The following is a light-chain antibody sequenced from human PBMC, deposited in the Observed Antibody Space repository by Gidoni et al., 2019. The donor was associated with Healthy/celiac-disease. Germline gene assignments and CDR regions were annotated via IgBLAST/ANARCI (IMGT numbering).Light chain of an antibody. J-gene: IGLJ2*01. CDR3: QAWDSSTAV. V-gene: IGLV3-1*01. Sequence: SYELTQPPPVSVSPGQTASITCSGDKLGDKYACWYQQRPGPSPVLVIYQDSKRPSGIPERFSGSNSGNTATLTISGTHAMDEADYYCQAWDSSTAVFGGGTKLTVL. CDR1: KLGDKY. CDR2: QDS.